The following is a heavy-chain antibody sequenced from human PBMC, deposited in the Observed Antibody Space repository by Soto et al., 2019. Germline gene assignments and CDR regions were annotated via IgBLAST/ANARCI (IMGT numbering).Heavy chain of an antibody. Sequence: QVQLQESGPGLVKPSETLSLTCTVTGGTISSWYWSWIRQPPGKGLEWIGYIYYSGSTNCNPSLKSRVTISLDTSNNQFSLKLSSVTAADTPVYYCASRYGSAIDYWGQRTLVTVSS. J-gene: IGHJ4*02. CDR2: IYYSGST. D-gene: IGHD1-26*01. CDR3: ASRYGSAIDY. CDR1: GGTISSWY. V-gene: IGHV4-59*08.